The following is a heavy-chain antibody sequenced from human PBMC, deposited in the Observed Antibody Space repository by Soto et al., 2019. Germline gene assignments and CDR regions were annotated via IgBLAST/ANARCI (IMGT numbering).Heavy chain of an antibody. CDR1: GSTVDDYA. Sequence: GGSLRLSCVVSGSTVDDYAMHWIRQVPGKGLEWVSGIFWKSGNTDYADSVKGRFTISRDSAKNSLSLHMNSLRLEDTAVYSCARGIQEGFDPWGQGTLVTVSS. CDR2: IFWKSGNT. V-gene: IGHV3-9*01. CDR3: ARGIQEGFDP. D-gene: IGHD1-20*01. J-gene: IGHJ5*02.